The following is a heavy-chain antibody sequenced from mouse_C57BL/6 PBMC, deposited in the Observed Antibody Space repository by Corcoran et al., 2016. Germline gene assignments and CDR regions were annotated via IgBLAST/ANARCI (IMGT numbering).Heavy chain of an antibody. Sequence: QVQLKQSGAELVRPGASVKLSCKASGYTFTDSYIHRVTQRPGQGLEWIARIYPGSGNTYYNEKFKGKATLTAEKSSSTAYMQLSSLTSEDSAVYFCARHYLLPVYAMDYWGQGTSVTVSS. CDR2: IYPGSGNT. V-gene: IGHV1-76*01. D-gene: IGHD1-1*02. CDR3: ARHYLLPVYAMDY. J-gene: IGHJ4*01. CDR1: GYTFTDSY.